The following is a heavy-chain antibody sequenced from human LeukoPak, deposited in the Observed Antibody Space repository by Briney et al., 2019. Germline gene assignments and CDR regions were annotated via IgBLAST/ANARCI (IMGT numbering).Heavy chain of an antibody. CDR1: GGSISSGDYY. V-gene: IGHV4-30-4*01. Sequence: SETLSLTCIVSGGSISSGDYYWSWIRQPPGKGLEWIGYIYYSGSTYYNPSLKSRITMSVDTSKNQSSLKLSSVTAADTAVYYCATHSSSYSYFDYWGQGTLVTVSS. D-gene: IGHD3-22*01. CDR2: IYYSGST. J-gene: IGHJ4*02. CDR3: ATHSSSYSYFDY.